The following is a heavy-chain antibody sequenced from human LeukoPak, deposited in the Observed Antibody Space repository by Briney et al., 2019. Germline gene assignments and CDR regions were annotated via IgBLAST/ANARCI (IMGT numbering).Heavy chain of an antibody. Sequence: SETLSLICTVSGGSISSYYWSWIRQPAGKGLEWIGRIYTSGSTNYNPSLKSRVTMSVDTSKNQFSLKLSSVTAADTAVYYCARDGYYYDTSGYYYFDYWGQGTLVTVFS. CDR1: GGSISSYY. D-gene: IGHD3-22*01. J-gene: IGHJ4*02. V-gene: IGHV4-4*07. CDR2: IYTSGST. CDR3: ARDGYYYDTSGYYYFDY.